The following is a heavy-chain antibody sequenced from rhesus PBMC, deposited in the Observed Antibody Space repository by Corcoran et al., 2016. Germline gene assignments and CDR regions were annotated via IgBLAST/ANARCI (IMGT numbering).Heavy chain of an antibody. CDR3: ARVVSIRYNSLDV. J-gene: IGHJ5-2*02. D-gene: IGHD2-27*01. CDR2: IDGKIAGT. V-gene: IGHV4-81*01. CDR1: GGSIRGYY. Sequence: QVQLQESGPGLVKPSETLSLTCAVSGGSIRGYYWSLTRQPPRKGLVGIGNIDGKIAGTTSNPSLKSRVTISKDTSKNQFSLKLSSVTAADTALYYCARVVSIRYNSLDVWGRGVLVTVSS.